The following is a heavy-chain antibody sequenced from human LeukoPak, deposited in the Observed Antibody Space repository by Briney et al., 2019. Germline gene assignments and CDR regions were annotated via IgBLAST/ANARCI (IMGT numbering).Heavy chain of an antibody. V-gene: IGHV1-18*01. J-gene: IGHJ1*01. CDR3: AREIKAVAGTKSEYFQH. D-gene: IGHD6-19*01. Sequence: ASVKVSCKASGYTFTSYGISWVRQAPGQGLEWMGWISAYDGNTNYAQKLQGRVTMTTDTSTSTAYMELRSLRSDDTAVYYCAREIKAVAGTKSEYFQHWGQGTLVTVSS. CDR1: GYTFTSYG. CDR2: ISAYDGNT.